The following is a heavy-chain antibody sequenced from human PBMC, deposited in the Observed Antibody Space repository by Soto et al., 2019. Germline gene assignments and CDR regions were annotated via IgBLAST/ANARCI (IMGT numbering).Heavy chain of an antibody. D-gene: IGHD3-10*01. CDR1: GGSFDDFY. CDR3: ARGQLVWYGDLTPYHRDMDV. Sequence: QVQLHQWGAGLLRPSETLSLTCALYGGSFDDFYWSWVRQSPGKGLEWVGEISHDGGTNYSPSLASRVSISVDTSKNQFSLHLRSVTAADTGLYYCARGQLVWYGDLTPYHRDMDVWGQGTTVTVSS. J-gene: IGHJ6*02. CDR2: ISHDGGT. V-gene: IGHV4-34*01.